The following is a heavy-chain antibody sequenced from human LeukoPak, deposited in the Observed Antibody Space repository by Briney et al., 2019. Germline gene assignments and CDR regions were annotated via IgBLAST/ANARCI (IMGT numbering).Heavy chain of an antibody. CDR1: GFTFSSYS. J-gene: IGHJ4*02. CDR2: ISSSSSYI. Sequence: GGSLRLSCAASGFTFSSYSMNWVRQAPGKGLEWVSSISSSSSYIYYADSVKGRFTISRDNAKNSLYLQMNSLRAEDTAVYYCARDGIYYDSSGLDYWGQGTLVTVSS. D-gene: IGHD3-22*01. CDR3: ARDGIYYDSSGLDY. V-gene: IGHV3-21*01.